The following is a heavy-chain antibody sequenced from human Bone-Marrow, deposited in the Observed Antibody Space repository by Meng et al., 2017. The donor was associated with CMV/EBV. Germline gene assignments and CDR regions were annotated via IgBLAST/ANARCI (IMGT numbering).Heavy chain of an antibody. CDR3: ARSRLGNGASDY. V-gene: IGHV4-39*01. CDR1: GGSISSSSYY. D-gene: IGHD1-26*01. CDR2: IYYSGST. J-gene: IGHJ4*02. Sequence: SETLSLTCTVSGGSISSSSYYWGWIRQPPGKGLEWIGSIYYSGSTYYNPSLKSRVTISVDTSKNQFSLKLSSVTAADTAVYYCARSRLGNGASDYWGPGTLVTVSS.